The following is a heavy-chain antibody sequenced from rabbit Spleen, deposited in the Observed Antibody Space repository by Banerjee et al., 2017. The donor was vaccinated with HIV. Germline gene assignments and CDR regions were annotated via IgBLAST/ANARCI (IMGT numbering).Heavy chain of an antibody. D-gene: IGHD1-1*01. J-gene: IGHJ4*01. CDR3: VREVYHILGL. CDR2: IDPVFGIA. V-gene: IGHV1S7*01. CDR1: GFDSSSYY. Sequence: QLKETGGGLVQPGGSLKLSCKASGFDSSSYYMSWVRQAPGKGLEWIGYIDPVFGIAVYASWVNGRFTISRDNAQNTLYLQLNSLTAADTATYFCVREVYHILGLWGPGTLVTVS.